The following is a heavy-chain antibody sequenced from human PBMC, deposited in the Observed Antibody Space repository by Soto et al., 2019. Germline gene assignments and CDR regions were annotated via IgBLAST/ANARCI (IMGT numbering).Heavy chain of an antibody. V-gene: IGHV3-30-3*01. CDR3: ARDQGGGNSYQNDAFDI. J-gene: IGHJ3*02. Sequence: GGSLRLSCAASGFTFSSYAMHWVRQAPGKGLEWVAVISYDGSNKYYADSVKGRFTISRDNSKNTLYLQMNSLRAEDTAVYYCARDQGGGNSYQNDAFDIWGQGTMVTVSS. CDR1: GFTFSSYA. CDR2: ISYDGSNK. D-gene: IGHD2-21*02.